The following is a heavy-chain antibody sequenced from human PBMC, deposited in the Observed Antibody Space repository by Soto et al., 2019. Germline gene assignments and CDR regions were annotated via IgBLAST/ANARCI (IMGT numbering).Heavy chain of an antibody. CDR3: AKDYYFDY. Sequence: GGSLRLSCAASGFTFSSYVMSWVRQAPGKGLEWVSTISGSDDSTFYADSVKGRFTISRDNSKNTLYLQMNSLRAEDTAVYYCAKDYYFDYWGQGTLVTVSS. CDR1: GFTFSSYV. J-gene: IGHJ4*02. CDR2: ISGSDDST. V-gene: IGHV3-23*01.